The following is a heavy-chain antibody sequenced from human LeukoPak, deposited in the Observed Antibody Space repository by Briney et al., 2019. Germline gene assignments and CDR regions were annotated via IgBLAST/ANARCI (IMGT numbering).Heavy chain of an antibody. CDR1: GDSVSSNSAA. Sequence: SQTLSLTCAISGDSVSSNSAAWNWIRQSPSRGLEWLGRTYYRSKWYNDYAVSVKSRITINPDTSKNQFSLQLNSVTPEDTAVYYCARESFDSSGRSSNWFDPWGQGTLVTVSS. V-gene: IGHV6-1*01. CDR3: ARESFDSSGRSSNWFDP. J-gene: IGHJ5*02. D-gene: IGHD6-19*01. CDR2: TYYRSKWYN.